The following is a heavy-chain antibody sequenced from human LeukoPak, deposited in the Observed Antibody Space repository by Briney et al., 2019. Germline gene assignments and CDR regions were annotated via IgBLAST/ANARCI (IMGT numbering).Heavy chain of an antibody. V-gene: IGHV4-34*01. CDR2: INHGGST. J-gene: IGHJ4*02. CDR1: GGSFSGDF. CDR3: ARQRGYFDY. Sequence: SETLSLTCAVYGGSFSGDFWSWIRQSPGKGLEWIGEINHGGSTTYNPSLQSRVTMSVDTSTNQFSLKLSSVTAADTAVYYCARQRGYFDYWGQGTLVTVSS.